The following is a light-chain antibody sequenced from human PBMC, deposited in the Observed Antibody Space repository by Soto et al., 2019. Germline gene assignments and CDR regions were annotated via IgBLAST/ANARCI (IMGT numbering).Light chain of an antibody. J-gene: IGKJ2*01. V-gene: IGKV1-17*03. Sequence: DIQMTQSPSAMSASVGDRVTITCRASQGISKSLAWFQQSPGKVPRRLIYAASTLQSGVPLRFSGSGSGTDFTLTITSLQPEDFATYYCLQHTNYPYTFGQGTKLEIK. CDR1: QGISKS. CDR2: AAS. CDR3: LQHTNYPYT.